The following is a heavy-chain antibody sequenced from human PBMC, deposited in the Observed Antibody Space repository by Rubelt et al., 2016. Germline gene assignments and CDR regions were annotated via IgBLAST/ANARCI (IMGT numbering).Heavy chain of an antibody. CDR2: INGDGSTT. J-gene: IGHJ4*02. Sequence: SCAASGFTFSDYWMHWVRQAPGEGLMWVSRINGDGSTTNYADFVKGRFTISRDNAKNTLYLQMNSLRAEDTAVYYCASGVVLWGQGTLVTVSS. V-gene: IGHV3-74*01. D-gene: IGHD2-15*01. CDR1: GFTFSDYW. CDR3: ASGVVL.